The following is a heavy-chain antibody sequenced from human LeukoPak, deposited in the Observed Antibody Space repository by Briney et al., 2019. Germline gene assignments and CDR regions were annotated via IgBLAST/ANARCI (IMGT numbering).Heavy chain of an antibody. CDR1: GFTFSDNY. CDR3: ATPQWLVSTYYFDY. Sequence: GGSLRLSCAASGFTFSDNYMTWVRQAPGKGLEWVSAISGSGGSTYYADSVRGRFTISRDNSKNTLYLQMNSLRAEDTAVYYCATPQWLVSTYYFDYWGQGTLVTVSS. D-gene: IGHD6-19*01. V-gene: IGHV3-23*01. CDR2: ISGSGGST. J-gene: IGHJ4*02.